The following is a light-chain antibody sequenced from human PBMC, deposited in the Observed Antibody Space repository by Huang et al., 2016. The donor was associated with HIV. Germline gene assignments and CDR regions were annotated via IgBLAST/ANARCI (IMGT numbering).Light chain of an antibody. CDR3: MQGTHRPGT. J-gene: IGKJ1*01. CDR1: QSLVYSDGNTY. V-gene: IGKV2-30*01. CDR2: KVS. Sequence: DVVMTQSPLSLPVTLGQPASISCRSSQSLVYSDGNTYLNWFQQRPGQSQRRLIYKVSNRDSGVPDRVSGSRSDTDFTLKISRVEAEDVGVYYCMQGTHRPGTFGQGTKVEIK.